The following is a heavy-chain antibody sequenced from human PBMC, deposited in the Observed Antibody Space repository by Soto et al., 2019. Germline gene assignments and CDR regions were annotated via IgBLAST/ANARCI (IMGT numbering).Heavy chain of an antibody. J-gene: IGHJ5*02. Sequence: PSETLSLTCAVYGGSFSGYYWSWIRQPPGKGLEWIGEINHSGSTNYNPSLKSRVTISVDKSISTAYLQWSSLKASDTAMYYCARQRTGHFDNIVVVPAAIWFDPWGQGTLVTVSS. V-gene: IGHV4-34*01. D-gene: IGHD2-2*01. CDR1: GGSFSGYY. CDR2: INHSGST. CDR3: ARQRTGHFDNIVVVPAAIWFDP.